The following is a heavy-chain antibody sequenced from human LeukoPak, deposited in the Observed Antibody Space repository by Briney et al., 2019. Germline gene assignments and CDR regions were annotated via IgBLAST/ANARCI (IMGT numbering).Heavy chain of an antibody. CDR3: TRGPPDYGSGSYFDN. V-gene: IGHV3-48*03. Sequence: PGGSLRLSCAASGFTFSSYEMDWVRQAPGKGLEWVSYIGSDGRTVHYPDSLRGRFTISRNNVKNTVYLQMDSLRVEDTALYYCTRGPPDYGSGSYFDNWGQGTLVTVSS. CDR2: IGSDGRTV. J-gene: IGHJ4*02. D-gene: IGHD3-10*01. CDR1: GFTFSSYE.